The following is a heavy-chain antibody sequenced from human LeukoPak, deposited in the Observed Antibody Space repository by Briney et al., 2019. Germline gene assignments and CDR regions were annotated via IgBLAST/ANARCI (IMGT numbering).Heavy chain of an antibody. D-gene: IGHD3-9*01. Sequence: PGGSLRLSCAASGFTFSRYWMSWVRQAPGKGLEWVANIKEDGSEKYYVDSVKGRFTISRDNAKKSLYMQMNSLRAEDTAVYYCAKDHYDILTAPGPFDYWGQGTLVTVSS. CDR1: GFTFSRYW. CDR2: IKEDGSEK. J-gene: IGHJ4*02. V-gene: IGHV3-7*03. CDR3: AKDHYDILTAPGPFDY.